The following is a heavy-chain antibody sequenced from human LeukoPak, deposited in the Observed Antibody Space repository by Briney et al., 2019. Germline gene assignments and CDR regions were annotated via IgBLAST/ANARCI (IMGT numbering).Heavy chain of an antibody. V-gene: IGHV4-4*02. D-gene: IGHD3-16*01. CDR2: IYHSGNT. J-gene: IGHJ6*02. CDR3: ARGTVITYYYYYGIDV. CDR1: GGSISSSNW. Sequence: SGTLSLTCAVSGGSISSSNWWSWVRQPPGKGLEWIGEIYHSGNTNYNPSLKSRAAISVDTSKNQFSLKLTSVTAADAAVFYCARGTVITYYYYYGIDVWGQGTTVTVSS.